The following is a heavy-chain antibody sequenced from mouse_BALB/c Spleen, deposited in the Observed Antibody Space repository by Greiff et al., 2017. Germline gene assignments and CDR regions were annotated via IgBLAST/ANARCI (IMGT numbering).Heavy chain of an antibody. CDR3: ASGNFAY. J-gene: IGHJ3*01. Sequence: DVTLVESGGGLVQPGGSRKLSCAASGFTFSSFGMHWVRQAPEKGLEWVAYISSGSSTIYYADTVKGRFTISRDNPKNTLFLQMTSLRSEDTAMYYCASGNFAYWGQGTLVTVSA. V-gene: IGHV5-17*02. D-gene: IGHD2-1*01. CDR2: ISSGSSTI. CDR1: GFTFSSFG.